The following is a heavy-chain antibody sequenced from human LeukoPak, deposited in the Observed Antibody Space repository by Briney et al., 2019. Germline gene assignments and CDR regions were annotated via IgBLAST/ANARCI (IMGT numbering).Heavy chain of an antibody. CDR3: ASSLGVSSSWYVNSYYYYYMDV. J-gene: IGHJ6*03. Sequence: ASVKLSCKASGYTFTSYDINWVRQATGQGLEWMGWMNPNSGNTGYAQKFQGRVTMTRNTSISTAYMELSSLRSEDTAVYYCASSLGVSSSWYVNSYYYYYMDVWGKGNTVTVSS. CDR1: GYTFTSYD. CDR2: MNPNSGNT. V-gene: IGHV1-8*01. D-gene: IGHD6-13*01.